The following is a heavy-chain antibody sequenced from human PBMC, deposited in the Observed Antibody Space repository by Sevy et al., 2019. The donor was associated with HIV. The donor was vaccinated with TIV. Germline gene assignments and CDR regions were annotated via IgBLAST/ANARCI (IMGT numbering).Heavy chain of an antibody. CDR1: GYTFTSYA. CDR3: ARVAGSSSAAGRYYYYMDV. J-gene: IGHJ6*03. D-gene: IGHD6-13*01. Sequence: ASVKVSCKASGYTFTSYAMHWVRQAPGQRLEWMGWINVGNGNTKYSQKFQGRVTITRDTSASTAYMELSSLRSEDTAEYYCARVAGSSSAAGRYYYYMDVWGKGTTVTVSS. V-gene: IGHV1-3*01. CDR2: INVGNGNT.